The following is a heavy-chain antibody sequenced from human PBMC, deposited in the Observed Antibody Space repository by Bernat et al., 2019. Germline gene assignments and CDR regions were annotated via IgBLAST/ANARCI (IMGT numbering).Heavy chain of an antibody. CDR2: TKTKSEGGTT. CDR1: GYTFRNAW. CDR3: TQSGHYYGMDV. Sequence: EVQLVESGGGLVKPGGSLRLSCAASGYTFRNAWMSWVRQAPGKGLEWVGNTKTKSEGGTTDYVAPVKGRFIISRDDSKNTLYLRMNSLKTEDTAVYYCTQSGHYYGMDVWGQGTPVTVSS. J-gene: IGHJ6*02. V-gene: IGHV3-15*01.